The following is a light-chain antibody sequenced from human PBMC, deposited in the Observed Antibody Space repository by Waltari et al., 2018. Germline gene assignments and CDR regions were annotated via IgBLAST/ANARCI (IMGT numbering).Light chain of an antibody. CDR2: DVT. J-gene: IGLJ1*01. CDR1: SSDVGGSNY. V-gene: IGLV2-11*01. CDR3: CSYAGSYTFV. Sequence: QSALTQPRSVSGSPGQSVTISCPGTSSDVGGSNYVSWYQQHPGKAPKLMIYDVTKRPSGVPDRFSGSKSGNTASLTISGLQAEDEADYSCCSYAGSYTFVFGTGTKVTVL.